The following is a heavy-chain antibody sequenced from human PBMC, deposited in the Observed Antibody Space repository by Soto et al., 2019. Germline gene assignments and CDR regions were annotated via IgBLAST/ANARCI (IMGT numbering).Heavy chain of an antibody. D-gene: IGHD2-8*02. V-gene: IGHV4-61*01. CDR2: QTGST. CDR3: AIYKAWAGGKGF. Sequence: QVHLQESAPGLIKPSETLSLTCSVSGASVTSDSYHWTWIRQPPGKGLEWIGQTGSTNYNPSLKNRITISVYTSNNQFSLYLDSVNAADTDRYYCAIYKAWAGGKGFWGQGTLVIVSS. CDR1: GASVTSDSYH. J-gene: IGHJ4*02.